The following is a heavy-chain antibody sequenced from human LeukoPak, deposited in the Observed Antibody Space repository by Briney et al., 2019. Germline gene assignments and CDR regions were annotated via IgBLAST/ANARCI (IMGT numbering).Heavy chain of an antibody. CDR2: ISGSGGST. CDR1: GFTFSSYA. J-gene: IGHJ4*02. D-gene: IGHD3-22*01. CDR3: EKDGNYYDSSGYYYFDY. V-gene: IGHV3-23*01. Sequence: GGSLRLSCAASGFTFSSYAMSWVRQAPGKGLEWVSAISGSGGSTYYADSVKGRFTISRDNSKNTLYLQMNSLRAEDTAVYYCEKDGNYYDSSGYYYFDYWGQGNLVTVSS.